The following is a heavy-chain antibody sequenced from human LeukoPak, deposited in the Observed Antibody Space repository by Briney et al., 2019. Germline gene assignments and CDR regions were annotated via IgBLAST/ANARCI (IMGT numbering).Heavy chain of an antibody. CDR3: AKELGYCSAGRCEYFQH. D-gene: IGHD2-15*01. Sequence: GGSLRLSCAASGFTFSSYAMNWVRQAPGKGREWVSAISGSGSSTYYADSVKGRFIISRDNSKNTLYLQMDSLRAEDTAIYYCAKELGYCSAGRCEYFQHWGQATLVTVSS. CDR2: ISGSGSST. CDR1: GFTFSSYA. J-gene: IGHJ1*01. V-gene: IGHV3-23*01.